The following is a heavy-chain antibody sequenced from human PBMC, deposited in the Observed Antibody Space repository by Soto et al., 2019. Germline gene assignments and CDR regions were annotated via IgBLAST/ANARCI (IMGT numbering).Heavy chain of an antibody. CDR3: ARTIYYDSSGYYRTLYYFDY. D-gene: IGHD3-22*01. Sequence: PSETLSLTCTVSGGSISSGDYYWSWIRQPPGKGLEWIGYIYYSGSTYYNPSLKSRVTISVDTSKNQFSLKLSSVTAADTAVYYCARTIYYDSSGYYRTLYYFDYWGQGTLVTVSS. J-gene: IGHJ4*02. CDR2: IYYSGST. CDR1: GGSISSGDYY. V-gene: IGHV4-30-4*01.